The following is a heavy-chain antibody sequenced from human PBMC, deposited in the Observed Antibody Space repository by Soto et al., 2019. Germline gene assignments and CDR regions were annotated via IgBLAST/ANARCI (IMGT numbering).Heavy chain of an antibody. CDR1: GGSISSGGHY. Sequence: PSETLSLTCSVSGGSISSGGHYWSWIRQDPGKGLEWVGYIYYSGSTYYNPSLMSRVTISVDTSKNQFSLKLSSVTAADTAVYYCARERVAATPGYYGMDVWGQGTTVTVSS. J-gene: IGHJ6*02. V-gene: IGHV4-31*03. D-gene: IGHD2-15*01. CDR2: IYYSGST. CDR3: ARERVAATPGYYGMDV.